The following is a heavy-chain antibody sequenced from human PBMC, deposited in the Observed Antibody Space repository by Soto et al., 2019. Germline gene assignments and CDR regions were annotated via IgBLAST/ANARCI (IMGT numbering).Heavy chain of an antibody. D-gene: IGHD5-18*01. V-gene: IGHV3-66*04. CDR3: ARHGYSYGGGYFDC. J-gene: IGHJ4*02. CDR1: GFTVSSNY. Sequence: EVQLVESGGGLVQPGGSLRLSCAASGFTVSSNYMSWVRQAPGKGLEWVSVIYSGGSAYYADSVKGRFTISRDNSKNTLCLQMNSLRAEDTAVYYCARHGYSYGGGYFDCWGQGTLVTVSS. CDR2: IYSGGSA.